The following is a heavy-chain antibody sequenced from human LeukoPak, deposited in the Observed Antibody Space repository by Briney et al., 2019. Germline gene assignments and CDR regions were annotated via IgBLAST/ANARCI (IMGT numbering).Heavy chain of an antibody. CDR2: IYYSGST. J-gene: IGHJ3*02. CDR1: GGSISIYY. D-gene: IGHD6-6*01. V-gene: IGHV4-59*01. Sequence: SETLSLTCTVSGGSISIYYWSWIRQPPGKGLEWIGYIYYSGSTNYNPSLKSRVTISVDTSKNQFSLKLSSVTAADTAVYYCARLATSHAFDIWGQGTMVTVSS. CDR3: ARLATSHAFDI.